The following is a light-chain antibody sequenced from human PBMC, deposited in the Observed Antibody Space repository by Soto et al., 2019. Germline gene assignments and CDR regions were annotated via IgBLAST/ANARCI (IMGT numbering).Light chain of an antibody. V-gene: IGKV1-27*01. Sequence: DIQMTQSPSSLSASLGDRVTITCRASQGISVYLAWFQQKPGNVPKLLIYAASTLQSGVPSRFSGSGSGTDFTLTISSLQPEDVATYYCQKYNSAPLTVGGGTKVDIK. CDR1: QGISVY. CDR2: AAS. J-gene: IGKJ4*01. CDR3: QKYNSAPLT.